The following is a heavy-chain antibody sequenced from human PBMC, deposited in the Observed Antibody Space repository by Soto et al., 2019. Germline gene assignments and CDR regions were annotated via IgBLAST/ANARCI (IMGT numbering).Heavy chain of an antibody. CDR1: GGTFSNKA. CDR2: IIPIFGST. J-gene: IGHJ3*02. D-gene: IGHD3-10*01. CDR3: ALDRVVRGAHPDAFDI. Sequence: QVQLVQSGAEVKKPGSSVKVSCKASGGTFSNKAISWVRQAPGQGLEWMGQIIPIFGSTNYAKKFQDRVTMTADDMELRSLSSEDTAIYYCALDRVVRGAHPDAFDIWGQGTMVTVSS. V-gene: IGHV1-69*01.